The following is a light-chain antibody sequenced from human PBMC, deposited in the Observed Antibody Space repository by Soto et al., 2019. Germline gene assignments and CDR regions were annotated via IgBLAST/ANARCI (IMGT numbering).Light chain of an antibody. J-gene: IGLJ3*02. CDR2: KGS. Sequence: QSALTQPASVSGSPGQSITISCTGTSSDVGSYKLVSWYQQHPGTAPKLMIYKGSKRPSGVSNRFSGSKSGNTASLTISGLQAEDEADYYCCSYAGSSRVFGGGTKLTVL. V-gene: IGLV2-23*01. CDR3: CSYAGSSRV. CDR1: SSDVGSYKL.